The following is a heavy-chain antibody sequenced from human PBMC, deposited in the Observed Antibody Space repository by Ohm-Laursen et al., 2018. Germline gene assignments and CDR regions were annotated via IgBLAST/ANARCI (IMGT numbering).Heavy chain of an antibody. V-gene: IGHV4-59*01. CDR3: AKATTVIYWYFDL. J-gene: IGHJ2*01. CDR1: GGSISSYY. CDR2: IYYSGST. D-gene: IGHD4-17*01. Sequence: TLSLTCTVSGGSISSYYWSWIRQPPGKGLEWIGYIYYSGSTNYNPSLKSRVTISVDTSKNQFSLRLSSVTAADTAVYYCAKATTVIYWYFDLWGRGTLVTVSS.